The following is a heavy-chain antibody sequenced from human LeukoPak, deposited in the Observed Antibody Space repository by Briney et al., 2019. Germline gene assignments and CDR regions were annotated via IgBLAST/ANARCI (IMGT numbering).Heavy chain of an antibody. CDR3: ARDLGSALDD. D-gene: IGHD6-19*01. CDR2: ISFDGYSQ. V-gene: IGHV3-30*03. CDR1: GFTFNNYG. Sequence: GKSLRLSCAASGFTFNNYGMHWVRQAPGKGLEWVALISFDGYSQRYTDSVKGRFNISRDNSRNTLYLQMTRLRPRDTAVYYCARDLGSALDDWGQGTLVTVSS. J-gene: IGHJ4*02.